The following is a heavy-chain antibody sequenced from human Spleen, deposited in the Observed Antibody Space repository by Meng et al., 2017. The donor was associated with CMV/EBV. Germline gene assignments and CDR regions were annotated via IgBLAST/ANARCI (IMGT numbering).Heavy chain of an antibody. CDR1: GFPLSDYS. CDR3: TKGGRTTRDFDS. Sequence: SGFPLSDYSMDWIRQPPGKGLEWVARSRSKPSGYSTEYAASVRGRFTISRDDLKNSLYLQMNSLKTEDTAVYYCTKGGRTTRDFDSWGQGALVTVSS. J-gene: IGHJ4*02. D-gene: IGHD2/OR15-2a*01. V-gene: IGHV3-72*01. CDR2: SRSKPSGYST.